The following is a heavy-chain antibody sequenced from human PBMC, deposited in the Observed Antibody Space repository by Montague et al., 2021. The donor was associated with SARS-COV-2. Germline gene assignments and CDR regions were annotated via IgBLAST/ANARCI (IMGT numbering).Heavy chain of an antibody. J-gene: IGHJ3*02. CDR2: MNPKSGGS. D-gene: IGHD3-10*01. CDR3: ARGPYYYDSGIRKEAFDI. CDR1: GYTFTNYD. V-gene: IGHV1-8*01. Sequence: SVKVSCKASGYTFTNYDIKWVRQPTGQGLEWMGWMNPKSGGSGYAQRFEGRVTMTRNTSITTAYLELSSLRSEDTAVYYCARGPYYYDSGIRKEAFDIWGKGHWSSSLQ.